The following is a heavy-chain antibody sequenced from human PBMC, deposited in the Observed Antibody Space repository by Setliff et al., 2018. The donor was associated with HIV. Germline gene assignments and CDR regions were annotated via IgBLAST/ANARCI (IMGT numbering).Heavy chain of an antibody. CDR2: IIPISGTV. D-gene: IGHD2-2*01. Sequence: SVKVSCKASGGTFSSYAISWVRQAPGQGLEWMGGIIPISGTVNYAQKFWGRVTITTHESTSTAYMEQSSLRSEDTAVYYCARDFGGYCSSMSCPGLFDPWGQGTLVTVSS. V-gene: IGHV1-69*05. CDR1: GGTFSSYA. J-gene: IGHJ5*02. CDR3: ARDFGGYCSSMSCPGLFDP.